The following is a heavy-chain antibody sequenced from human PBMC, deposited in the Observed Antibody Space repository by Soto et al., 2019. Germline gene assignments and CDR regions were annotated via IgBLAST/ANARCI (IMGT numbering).Heavy chain of an antibody. V-gene: IGHV3-23*01. CDR2: SSATGAGT. CDR3: AKDRRAGGNYGFYSDF. D-gene: IGHD1-7*01. J-gene: IGHJ4*02. CDR1: GFTFSSYG. Sequence: EVQLLESGGGLVQPGGSLRLSCAASGFTFSSYGMTWVRQAPGKGLEWVSFSSATGAGTYYADSVKGRFTISRDNSKNPLYLQMTRLRADDTAGYYCAKDRRAGGNYGFYSDFWGQGALVIVSS.